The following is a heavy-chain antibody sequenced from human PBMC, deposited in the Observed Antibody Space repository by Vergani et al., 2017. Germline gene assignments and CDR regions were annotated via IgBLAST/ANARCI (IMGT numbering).Heavy chain of an antibody. CDR3: ARHSTVEWLVKLGWIDP. D-gene: IGHD6-19*01. J-gene: IGHJ5*02. V-gene: IGHV4-39*01. CDR2: IYYSGST. CDR1: GASIRSSNYY. Sequence: QLQLQESGPGLVKPSATLSLTCSVSGASIRSSNYYWGWIRQPPGKGLEWIASIYYSGSTYYHPSLKSRVTISVDTSKNQFSLTLSSVTAADTAVYFCARHSTVEWLVKLGWIDPWGQGILVTVSS.